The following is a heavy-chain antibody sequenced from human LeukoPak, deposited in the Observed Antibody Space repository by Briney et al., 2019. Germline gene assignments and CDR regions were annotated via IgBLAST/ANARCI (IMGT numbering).Heavy chain of an antibody. CDR1: GGTFSSYA. V-gene: IGHV1-69*13. CDR3: ARDHCSGGSCNWFDP. CDR2: IIPIFGTA. D-gene: IGHD2-15*01. J-gene: IGHJ5*02. Sequence: GASVTVSCKASGGTFSSYAISWVRQAPGQGLEWMGGIIPIFGTANYAQKFQGRVTITADESTSTAYMELSSLRSEDTAVYYCARDHCSGGSCNWFDPWGQGTLVTVSS.